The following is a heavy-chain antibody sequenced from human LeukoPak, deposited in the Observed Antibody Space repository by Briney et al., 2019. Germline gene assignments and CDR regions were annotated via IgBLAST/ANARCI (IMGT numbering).Heavy chain of an antibody. CDR2: INPNSGGT. Sequence: ASLKVSCKASGYTFTGYYMHWVRQAPGQGLEWMAWINPNSGGTNYAQKFQGRVTMTRDTSISTAYMELSRLRSDDTAVYYCARDGYDSSGYYPLGAFDIWGQGTMVTVSS. D-gene: IGHD3-22*01. CDR3: ARDGYDSSGYYPLGAFDI. J-gene: IGHJ3*02. CDR1: GYTFTGYY. V-gene: IGHV1-2*02.